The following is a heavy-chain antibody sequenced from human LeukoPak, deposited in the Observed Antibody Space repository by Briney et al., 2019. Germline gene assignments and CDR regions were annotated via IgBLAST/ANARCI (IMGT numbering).Heavy chain of an antibody. V-gene: IGHV3-23*01. CDR3: AKAQYSGSYSDFDY. CDR2: TSGSGVGT. Sequence: GGSLRLSCAASGFTFSSYAMSWVRQAPGRGLEWVSGTSGSGVGTYYADSVKGRFTISRDNSKNTLYLQTNSLRVEDTAVYYCAKAQYSGSYSDFDYWGQGTLVTVSS. CDR1: GFTFSSYA. J-gene: IGHJ4*02. D-gene: IGHD1-26*01.